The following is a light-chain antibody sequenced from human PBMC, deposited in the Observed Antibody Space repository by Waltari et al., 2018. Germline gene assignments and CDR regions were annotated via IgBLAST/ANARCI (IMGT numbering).Light chain of an antibody. CDR3: QQLHDYPLS. CDR1: QGIGNS. Sequence: DIQLTQSPSFLSASLGDRVPITCRASQGIGNSLAWYQQKPGKPPNLVIYSMSPLQSGVPSRFSGSGSVTDFNLTISSLQPDDLASYYCQQLHDYPLSFGGGTKVEIK. V-gene: IGKV1-9*01. CDR2: SMS. J-gene: IGKJ4*01.